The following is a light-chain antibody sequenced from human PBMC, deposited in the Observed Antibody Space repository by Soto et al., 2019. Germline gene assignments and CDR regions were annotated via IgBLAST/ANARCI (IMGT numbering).Light chain of an antibody. CDR3: QQYSKWPIT. V-gene: IGKV3-15*01. J-gene: IGKJ5*01. Sequence: EMVMTQSPAILSVSAGESATLSVRASQSVNSNYLAWYQQHPGQPPRLLIYGISTRATGIPARFSGSGSGTEFSLTISSLQSEDFAVYYCQQYSKWPITFGQGTRLEIK. CDR2: GIS. CDR1: QSVNSN.